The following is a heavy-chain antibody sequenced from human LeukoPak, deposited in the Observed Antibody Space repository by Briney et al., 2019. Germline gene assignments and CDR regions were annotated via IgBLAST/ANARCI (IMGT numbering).Heavy chain of an antibody. V-gene: IGHV1-18*01. D-gene: IGHD5-24*01. CDR1: GYSFTSYG. CDR3: ARGPRRWLQLTYFDY. J-gene: IGHJ4*02. Sequence: ASVKVSCKAVGYSFTSYGVVWVRQAPGQGLEWMAWISGSNGDTNFVQKIQGRVTLTTDTSTSTAYMELMSLRSDDTAAYFCARGPRRWLQLTYFDYWGQGTLVTVSS. CDR2: ISGSNGDT.